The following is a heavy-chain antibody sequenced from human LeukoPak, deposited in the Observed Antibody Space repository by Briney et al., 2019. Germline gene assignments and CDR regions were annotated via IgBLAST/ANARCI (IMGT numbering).Heavy chain of an antibody. CDR1: GASISSGGYY. D-gene: IGHD3-16*01. J-gene: IGHJ4*02. V-gene: IGHV4-31*03. Sequence: SETLSLTCTVSGASISSGGYYWSWIRQHPGKGLEWIGYIFYSGSTYYNPSLKSRVTISVDTSKNQFSLKLSSVTAADTAVYYCARATYSYAYSGLLTPGLSDYWGQGTLVTVSS. CDR3: ARATYSYAYSGLLTPGLSDY. CDR2: IFYSGST.